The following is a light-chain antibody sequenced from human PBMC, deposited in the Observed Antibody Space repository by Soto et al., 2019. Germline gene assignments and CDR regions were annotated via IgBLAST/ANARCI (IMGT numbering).Light chain of an antibody. J-gene: IGLJ2*01. V-gene: IGLV2-8*01. CDR3: SSYASSNTLV. Sequence: QSALTQPPSASGSPGQSVTISCTGTSSDVGSYHFVSWYQQHPGKAPKLLIYEVSKRPSGVPDRFSGSKSGNTASLTVSGLQAEDEAGYYCSSYASSNTLVFGGGTKVTVL. CDR1: SSDVGSYHF. CDR2: EVS.